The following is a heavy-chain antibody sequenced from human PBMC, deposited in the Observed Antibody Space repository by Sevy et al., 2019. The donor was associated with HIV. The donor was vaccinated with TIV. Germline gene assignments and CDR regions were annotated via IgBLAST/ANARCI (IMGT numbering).Heavy chain of an antibody. J-gene: IGHJ3*02. CDR3: ARQERGYSGYAAFDI. CDR2: IYPGDSDT. V-gene: IGHV5-51*01. D-gene: IGHD5-12*01. CDR1: GYSFTSYW. Sequence: GESLKISCKGSGYSFTSYWIGWVRQMPGKGLEWMGIIYPGDSDTRYSPSFQGQVTISANKSISTAYLQWSSLKASDTAMYYCARQERGYSGYAAFDIWGQGTMVTVSS.